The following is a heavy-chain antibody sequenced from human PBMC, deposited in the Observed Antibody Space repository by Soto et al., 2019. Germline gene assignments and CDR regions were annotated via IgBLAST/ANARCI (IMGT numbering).Heavy chain of an antibody. CDR2: IYYSGST. Sequence: SETLSLTCTVSGGSISSYYWSWIRQPPGKGLEWIGYIYYSGSTNYNPSLKSRITISVDTSKNQFSLTLSSVTAADTAVYYCARRGGFPRGGFDYWGQGTRVT. V-gene: IGHV4-59*08. D-gene: IGHD2-15*01. CDR3: ARRGGFPRGGFDY. CDR1: GGSISSYY. J-gene: IGHJ4*02.